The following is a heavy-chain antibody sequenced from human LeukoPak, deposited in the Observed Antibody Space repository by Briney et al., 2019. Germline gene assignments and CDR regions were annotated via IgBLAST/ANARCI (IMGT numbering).Heavy chain of an antibody. J-gene: IGHJ4*02. CDR1: GFTFSRYW. Sequence: PGGSLRLSCAASGFTFSRYWMTWVRQAPGKGLEWVANIKQDGSEKYYVDSVKGRFTISRDNSKNTLYLQMNSLRAEDTAVYYCARDLGSGWYLGYWGQGTLVTVSS. CDR2: IKQDGSEK. CDR3: ARDLGSGWYLGY. D-gene: IGHD6-19*01. V-gene: IGHV3-7*01.